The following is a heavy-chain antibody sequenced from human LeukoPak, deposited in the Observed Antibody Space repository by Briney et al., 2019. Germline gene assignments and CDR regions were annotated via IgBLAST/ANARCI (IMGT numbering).Heavy chain of an antibody. D-gene: IGHD5-18*01. Sequence: GGSLRLSCAASGLTFSKAWMSWVRQAPGKGLEWLGRINRKTDGATSDYATPVKGRSIISTDDSKNTLYLHMNSLKTEDTAVYYCTTEGSIYGYHGLDVWGQGTMVTVSS. CDR2: INRKTDGATS. J-gene: IGHJ3*01. V-gene: IGHV3-15*01. CDR3: TTEGSIYGYHGLDV. CDR1: GLTFSKAW.